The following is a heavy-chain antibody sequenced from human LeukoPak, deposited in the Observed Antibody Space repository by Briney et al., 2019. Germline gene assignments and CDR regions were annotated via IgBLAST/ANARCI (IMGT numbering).Heavy chain of an antibody. CDR1: GGSISSYY. Sequence: SETLSLTCTVSGGSISSYYWSWIRQPPGKGLEWIGYIYYSGSTNYNPSLKSRVTISVDRSKTQFPLRLSSVTAADTAMHYCARGMYDYGGNSEAFDIWGQGTMVTVSS. V-gene: IGHV4-59*12. D-gene: IGHD4-23*01. CDR3: ARGMYDYGGNSEAFDI. J-gene: IGHJ3*02. CDR2: IYYSGST.